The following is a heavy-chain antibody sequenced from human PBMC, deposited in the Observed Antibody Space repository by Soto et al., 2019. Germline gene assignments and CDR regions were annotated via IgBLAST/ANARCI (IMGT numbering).Heavy chain of an antibody. CDR3: AKPYYDFWSGYYPAYYFDY. CDR1: GFTFSSYA. Sequence: GESLKISCAASGFTFSSYAMSWVRQAPGKGLEWVSAISGSGGSTYYADSVKGRFTISRDNSKNTLYLQMNSLRAEDTAVYYCAKPYYDFWSGYYPAYYFDYWGQGTLVTVSS. J-gene: IGHJ4*02. CDR2: ISGSGGST. V-gene: IGHV3-23*01. D-gene: IGHD3-3*01.